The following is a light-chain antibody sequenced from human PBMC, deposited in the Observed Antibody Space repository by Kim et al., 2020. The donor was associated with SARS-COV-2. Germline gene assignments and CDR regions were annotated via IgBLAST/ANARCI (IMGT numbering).Light chain of an antibody. V-gene: IGLV2-14*04. Sequence: GQSITISCTGTSSDVGGYNYVSWYQQHPGKAPKLMIYDVSKRPSGVSNRFSGSKSGNTASLIISGLQAEDEADYYCSSYTSSSTLVFGGGTQLTVL. J-gene: IGLJ3*02. CDR1: SSDVGGYNY. CDR2: DVS. CDR3: SSYTSSSTLV.